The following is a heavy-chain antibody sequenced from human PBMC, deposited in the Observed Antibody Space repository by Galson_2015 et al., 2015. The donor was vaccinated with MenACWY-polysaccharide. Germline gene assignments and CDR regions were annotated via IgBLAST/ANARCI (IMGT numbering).Heavy chain of an antibody. J-gene: IGHJ6*03. CDR2: IWYDGSNK. CDR1: GLRFGSYG. CDR3: ATIRGSAPDYYIDV. V-gene: IGHV3-33*03. D-gene: IGHD5-12*01. Sequence: SLRLSCAASGLRFGSYGMQWVRQAPGKGLEWVALIWYDGSNKYYSEPVKGRFVISRDNSKNTLYLQMNSLRVEDTAVYYCATIRGSAPDYYIDVWGEGTTVTVSS.